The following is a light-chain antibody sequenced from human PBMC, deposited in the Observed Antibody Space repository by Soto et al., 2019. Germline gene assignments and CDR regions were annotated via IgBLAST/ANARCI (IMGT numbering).Light chain of an antibody. Sequence: DIQMTQTPSSLSASVGDRVTITCRASQTISNYLNWYQQKPGKAPKLLIYAASTLQSGVPSRFSGSGSGKDFTLTISSLQPEDSATYHCQQSYSTPRTYGQGTMVAIK. J-gene: IGKJ1*01. CDR3: QQSYSTPRT. CDR2: AAS. V-gene: IGKV1-39*01. CDR1: QTISNY.